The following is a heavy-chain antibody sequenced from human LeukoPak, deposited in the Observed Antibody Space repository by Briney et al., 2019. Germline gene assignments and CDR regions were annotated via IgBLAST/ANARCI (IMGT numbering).Heavy chain of an antibody. CDR3: ARGGYQLPYGPRRANWFDP. V-gene: IGHV4-34*01. D-gene: IGHD2-2*01. CDR1: GGSFSGYY. J-gene: IGHJ5*02. CDR2: INHSGST. Sequence: PSETLSLTCAVYGGSFSGYYWSWIRQPPGKGLEWIGEINHSGSTNYNPSLKSRVTISVDTSKNQFSLKLSSVTAADTAVYYCARGGYQLPYGPRRANWFDPWGQGTLVTVSS.